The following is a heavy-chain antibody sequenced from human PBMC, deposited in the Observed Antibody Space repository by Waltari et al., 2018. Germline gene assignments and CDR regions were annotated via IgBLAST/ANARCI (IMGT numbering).Heavy chain of an antibody. D-gene: IGHD4-17*01. CDR3: AKDGDYSLTEYDAFDV. V-gene: IGHV3-30*02. CDR2: ISLDGKKM. CDR1: GFIFSSHG. Sequence: VQLLESGGGVVQPGGSLRLSCAASGFIFSSHGMPWVRQIPGKGLGWVAFISLDGKKMFDADSVRGRFTISRDNSNNIVFLQMNSLRPEDSGVYYCAKDGDYSLTEYDAFDVWGQGTVVTVSP. J-gene: IGHJ3*01.